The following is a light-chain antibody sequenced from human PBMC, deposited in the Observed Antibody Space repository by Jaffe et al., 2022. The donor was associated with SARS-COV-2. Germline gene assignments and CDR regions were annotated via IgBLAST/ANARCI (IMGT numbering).Light chain of an antibody. V-gene: IGLV3-21*02. J-gene: IGLJ1*01. CDR2: ANS. CDR1: NIGSRS. CDR3: HVWDRSSDHRI. Sequence: SYVLTQPPSVSVAPGQTARITCGGNNIGSRSVHWYQQKPGQAPVLVVYANSDRPSGIPERFSGSNSGNTATLTISRVEAGDEADYYCHVWDRSSDHRIFGTGTKVTVL.